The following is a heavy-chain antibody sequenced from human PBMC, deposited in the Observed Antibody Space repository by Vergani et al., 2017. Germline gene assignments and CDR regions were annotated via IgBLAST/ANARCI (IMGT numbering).Heavy chain of an antibody. CDR3: AKAYDSSGYYRRPFDY. V-gene: IGHV3-23*01. Sequence: EVQLLESGGGLVQPGGSLRLSCGASGITSSSYAMSWVRQAPGKGLEWVSAISGSGGGTYYADSVKGRFTISRDNSKNTLYLQMNSLRAEDTAVYYCAKAYDSSGYYRRPFDYWGQGTLVTVSS. CDR1: GITSSSYA. CDR2: ISGSGGGT. D-gene: IGHD3-22*01. J-gene: IGHJ4*02.